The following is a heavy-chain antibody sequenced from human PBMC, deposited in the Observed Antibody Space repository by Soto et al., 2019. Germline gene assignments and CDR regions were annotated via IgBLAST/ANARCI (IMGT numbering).Heavy chain of an antibody. CDR3: AKERADFWMPAYYGMDV. D-gene: IGHD3-3*01. CDR2: ISGSGGST. J-gene: IGHJ6*02. V-gene: IGHV3-23*01. CDR1: GFTFSSYA. Sequence: GGSLRPSCAASGFTFSSYAMSWVRQAPGKGLEWVSAISGSGGSTYYADSVKGRFTISRDNSKNTLYLQMNSLRAEDTAVYYCAKERADFWMPAYYGMDVWGQGTTVTVSS.